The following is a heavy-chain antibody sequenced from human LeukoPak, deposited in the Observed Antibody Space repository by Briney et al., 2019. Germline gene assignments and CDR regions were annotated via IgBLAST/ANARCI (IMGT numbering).Heavy chain of an antibody. V-gene: IGHV3-23*01. D-gene: IGHD2-21*02. CDR2: ISGSGDST. Sequence: PGGSLRLSCAVSGFTFSTYYMSWVRQAPGKGLEWVSVISGSGDSTYYGDSVKGRFTISRDNSKNTMYLQMNSLRAEDTAVYYCAKYCGGDCRHWYLDLWGRGTLVTVSS. CDR3: AKYCGGDCRHWYLDL. J-gene: IGHJ2*01. CDR1: GFTFSTYY.